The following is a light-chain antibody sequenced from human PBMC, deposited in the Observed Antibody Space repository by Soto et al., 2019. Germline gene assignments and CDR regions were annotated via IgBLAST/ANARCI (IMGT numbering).Light chain of an antibody. CDR3: QQSHSGKT. CDR2: GAS. V-gene: IGKV1-39*01. Sequence: DIQMTQSPSSLSASVGDRVTISCRASLSISTYLNWYQQKPGKAPKVLIYGASSLPSGVPSRSSGSGSEKDFTLIISSLQPDDFATYYCQQSHSGKTFGQGTRLEIK. CDR1: LSISTY. J-gene: IGKJ5*01.